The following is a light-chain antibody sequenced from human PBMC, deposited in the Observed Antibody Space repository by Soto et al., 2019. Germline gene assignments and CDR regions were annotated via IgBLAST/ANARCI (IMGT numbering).Light chain of an antibody. V-gene: IGLV1-40*01. CDR2: GNT. CDR1: SFNIGADYD. CDR3: QSYDSSLSSVV. Sequence: QLVLTQPPSVSGAPGQRVTISCTGSSFNIGADYDVHWYQQLPGTAPKLLIYGNTNRPSGVPDRFSGSKSATSASLAITGLQAEDEADYYCQSYDSSLSSVVFGGGTKLTVL. J-gene: IGLJ2*01.